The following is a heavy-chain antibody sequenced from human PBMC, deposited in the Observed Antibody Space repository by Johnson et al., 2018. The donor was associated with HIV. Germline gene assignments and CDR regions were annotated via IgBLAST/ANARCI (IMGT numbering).Heavy chain of an antibody. V-gene: IGHV3-48*03. J-gene: IGHJ3*02. D-gene: IGHD7-27*01. CDR1: GFTFDDYG. CDR2: ISSSGSTI. CDR3: ARERNSNWGWRSMSDAFAI. Sequence: VQLVESGGGLVQPGRSLRLSCAASGFTFDDYGMSWVRQAPGKGLEWVSYISSSGSTIYYADSVKGRFTVSRDNAKNTLYLQMNSLRAEDTAVYYCARERNSNWGWRSMSDAFAIWGQGTMVTVSS.